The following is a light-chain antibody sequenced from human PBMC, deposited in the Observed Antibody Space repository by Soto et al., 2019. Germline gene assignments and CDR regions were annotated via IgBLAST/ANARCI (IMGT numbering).Light chain of an antibody. CDR3: QQSYSPPPIT. J-gene: IGKJ5*01. CDR1: QTISSW. CDR2: KAS. V-gene: IGKV1-5*03. Sequence: DIQMTQSPSTLSGSVGDRVTITCRASQTISSWLAWYQQKPGKAPKLLIYKASTLKSGVPSRFSGSGSGTEFTLTISSLQPDDFATYYCQQSYSPPPITFGQGTRLEI.